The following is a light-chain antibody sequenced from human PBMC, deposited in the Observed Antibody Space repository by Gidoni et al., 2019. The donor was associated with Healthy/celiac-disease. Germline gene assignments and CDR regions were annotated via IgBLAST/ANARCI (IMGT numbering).Light chain of an antibody. V-gene: IGLV2-14*03. J-gene: IGLJ3*02. CDR2: DVN. CDR3: NSYTSSSTWV. CDR1: SSDVGGYNY. Sequence: QSALTQPASVSGSPGQSITISCTGTSSDVGGYNYVSWSQQHPGKAPKLMIYDVNYRPSGVANRFSGSKSGNTASLTISGLQAEDEADYYCNSYTSSSTWVFGGGTKLTVL.